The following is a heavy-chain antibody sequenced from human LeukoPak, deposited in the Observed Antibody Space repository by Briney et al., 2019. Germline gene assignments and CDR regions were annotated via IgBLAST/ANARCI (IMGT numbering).Heavy chain of an antibody. J-gene: IGHJ4*02. Sequence: GGSLRLSCAASGFTFSSYWMHWVRQAPGKGLVWVSRINSDGSSTSYADPVKGRFTISRDNAKNTLYLQMNSLRAEDTAVYYCARRSPNYDFWSGYDYWGQGTLVTVSS. CDR2: INSDGSST. D-gene: IGHD3-3*01. CDR3: ARRSPNYDFWSGYDY. CDR1: GFTFSSYW. V-gene: IGHV3-74*01.